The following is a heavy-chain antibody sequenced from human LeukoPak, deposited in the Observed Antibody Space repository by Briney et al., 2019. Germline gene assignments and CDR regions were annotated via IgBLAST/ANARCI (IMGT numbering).Heavy chain of an antibody. Sequence: GGSLRLSCAASGFTFSDYYMSWIRQAPGKGLEWLSYISSSGSSIYSADSVKGRFTISRDNAKNSPYLQMNSLRAGDTAVYYCARAGIVGAATESPFDNWGQGTLVTVSS. CDR1: GFTFSDYY. D-gene: IGHD1-26*01. CDR3: ARAGIVGAATESPFDN. CDR2: ISSSGSSI. J-gene: IGHJ4*02. V-gene: IGHV3-11*01.